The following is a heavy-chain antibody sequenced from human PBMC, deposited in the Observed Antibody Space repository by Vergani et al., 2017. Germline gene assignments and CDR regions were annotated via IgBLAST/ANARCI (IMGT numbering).Heavy chain of an antibody. J-gene: IGHJ2*01. CDR1: GGTFSSYT. V-gene: IGHV1-69*08. CDR2: IIPILGIA. D-gene: IGHD1-7*01. Sequence: QVQLVQSGAEVKKPGSSVKVSCKASGGTFSSYTISWVRQAPGKGLEWMGRIIPILGIANYAQKFQGRVNITRDTSTNTVYMVLRSLRPEDTALYYCARDTGRLTVTGTVWYLGLWGRGTLVTVSS. CDR3: ARDTGRLTVTGTVWYLGL.